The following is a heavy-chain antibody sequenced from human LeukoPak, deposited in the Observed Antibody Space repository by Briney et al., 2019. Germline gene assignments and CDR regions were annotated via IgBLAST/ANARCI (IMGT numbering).Heavy chain of an antibody. Sequence: PGGSLRLSCAASGFTFSSYAMSWVRQAPGKGLEWVSGISGSGGSTYYADSVKGRFTISRDNSRNTLYLQMNSPRAEDTAVYYCAKGEVRGPTQYFQHWGQGTLVTVSS. D-gene: IGHD3-10*01. J-gene: IGHJ1*01. CDR1: GFTFSSYA. CDR2: ISGSGGST. V-gene: IGHV3-23*01. CDR3: AKGEVRGPTQYFQH.